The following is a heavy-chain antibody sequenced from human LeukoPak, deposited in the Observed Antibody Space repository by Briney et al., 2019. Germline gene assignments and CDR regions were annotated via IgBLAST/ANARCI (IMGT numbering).Heavy chain of an antibody. Sequence: GGSLRLSCAASGFTVSSNYMSWVRQAPGKGLEWVSVIYSGGGTYYADSVKGRFTISRDNSKNTLYLQMNSLRAEDTAVYYCARGYCSGGSCYSEGVYFDYWGQGTLVTVSS. CDR3: ARGYCSGGSCYSEGVYFDY. D-gene: IGHD2-15*01. V-gene: IGHV3-53*01. J-gene: IGHJ4*02. CDR1: GFTVSSNY. CDR2: IYSGGGT.